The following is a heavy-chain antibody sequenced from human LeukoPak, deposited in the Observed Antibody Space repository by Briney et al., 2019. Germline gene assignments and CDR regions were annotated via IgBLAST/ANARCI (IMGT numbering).Heavy chain of an antibody. J-gene: IGHJ4*02. V-gene: IGHV1-8*01. Sequence: ASVKVSCKASGYTFTSYDINWVRQATGQGLEWMGWMNPNSGNTGYAQKFQGRVTITRDTSASTAYMELSSLRSEDTAVYYCARDRIAAAVKGMFDYWGQGTLVTVSS. CDR2: MNPNSGNT. CDR1: GYTFTSYD. CDR3: ARDRIAAAVKGMFDY. D-gene: IGHD6-13*01.